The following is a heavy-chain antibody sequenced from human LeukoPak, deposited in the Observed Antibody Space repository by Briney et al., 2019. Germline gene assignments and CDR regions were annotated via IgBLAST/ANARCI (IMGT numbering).Heavy chain of an antibody. Sequence: SETLSLTCTVSGGSISSNSRYFWAWIRQPPGKGLEWIWGIYHNGSPYYSPSLRSPVTISVDTSKNQFSLKLSSVTAADTAVYYCARQGRYYDSSGYLYYFDYWGQGTLVTVSS. CDR3: ARQGRYYDSSGYLYYFDY. CDR1: GGSISSNSRYF. D-gene: IGHD3-22*01. V-gene: IGHV4-39*01. CDR2: IYHNGSP. J-gene: IGHJ4*02.